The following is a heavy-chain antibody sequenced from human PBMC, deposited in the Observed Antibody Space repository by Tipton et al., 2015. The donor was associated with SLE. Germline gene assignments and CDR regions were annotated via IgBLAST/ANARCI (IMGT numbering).Heavy chain of an antibody. Sequence: QLVQSGPEVKKPGASVKVSCKASGYTFTSYYMHWVRQAPGQGLEWMGIINPSGGSTSYAQKFQGRVTMTRDTSTSTVYMELSSLRPEDTAVYYCASVEVPGAMKGDANYYYYMDVWGKGTPVPVPS. CDR3: ASVEVPGAMKGDANYYYYMDV. V-gene: IGHV1-46*01. CDR2: INPSGGST. J-gene: IGHJ6*03. CDR1: GYTFTSYY. D-gene: IGHD2-2*01.